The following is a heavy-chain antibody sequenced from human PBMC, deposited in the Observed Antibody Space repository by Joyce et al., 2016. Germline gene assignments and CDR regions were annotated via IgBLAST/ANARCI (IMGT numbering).Heavy chain of an antibody. D-gene: IGHD3-16*01. J-gene: IGHJ4*02. CDR1: GYTSNHHS. CDR3: ARDASTINFDY. CDR2: INTNTGNP. V-gene: IGHV7-4-1*01. Sequence: QVQLVQSGSELKKPGASVKVSCKASGYTSNHHSINWVRQAPGQGLEWMGWINTNTGNPTYAQGFTGRFVFSLDTAVSTAYLEIYSLKAEDTAVYYCARDASTINFDYWGQGTLVTVSS.